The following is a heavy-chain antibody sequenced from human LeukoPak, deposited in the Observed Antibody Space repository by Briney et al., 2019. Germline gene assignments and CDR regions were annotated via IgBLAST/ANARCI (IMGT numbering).Heavy chain of an antibody. V-gene: IGHV3-48*01. CDR2: ISSSSSII. CDR1: GFTFSSYT. J-gene: IGHJ4*02. Sequence: GGSLRLSCAASGFTFSSYTMNWVRQAPGKGLEWVSYISSSSSIIYYADSVKGRFTISRDNAKNSLYLQMNSLRAEDTAVYYCARGGAAGNYFNYWGQGTLVTVSS. D-gene: IGHD6-13*01. CDR3: ARGGAAGNYFNY.